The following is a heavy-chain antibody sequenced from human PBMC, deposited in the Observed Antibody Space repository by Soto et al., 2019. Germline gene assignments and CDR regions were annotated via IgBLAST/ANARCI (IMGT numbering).Heavy chain of an antibody. Sequence: GWSLRLSCASSVFTFSSYGMSWVRQAPGEGLEWVSSISDSSSTYYADSVKGRFTISRDNSKNTLYLQMNSLRADDTAVYYCAKRVAYSSSSAYFDYWGQGTLVTVSS. D-gene: IGHD6-6*01. CDR1: VFTFSSYG. CDR3: AKRVAYSSSSAYFDY. J-gene: IGHJ4*02. V-gene: IGHV3-23*01. CDR2: ISDSSST.